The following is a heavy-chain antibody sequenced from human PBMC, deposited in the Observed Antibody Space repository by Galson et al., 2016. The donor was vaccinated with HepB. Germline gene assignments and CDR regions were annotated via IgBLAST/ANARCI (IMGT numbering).Heavy chain of an antibody. Sequence: SLRLSCAASGFTFSDYAMSWVRQAPGKGLEWVSGISDSGGAIYYADSVKGRFTMSRDNSRNTLYLQMNGLRAADTAIYYCVKRRDVADDAFDKWGQGTMVTVSS. D-gene: IGHD2-21*02. CDR3: VKRRDVADDAFDK. V-gene: IGHV3-23*01. CDR1: GFTFSDYA. J-gene: IGHJ3*02. CDR2: ISDSGGAI.